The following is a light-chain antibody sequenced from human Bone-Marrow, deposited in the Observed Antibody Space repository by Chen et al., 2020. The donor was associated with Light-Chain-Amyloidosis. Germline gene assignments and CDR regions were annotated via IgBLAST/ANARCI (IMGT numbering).Light chain of an antibody. Sequence: SYDLPQPPSVSVSPGPPGRITCSGDDLPTKYAYWYQQKPGQAPVLVIHRDTERPSGISERFSGSSSGTTATLTISGVQAEDEADYHCQSADSSGTYEVIFGGGTKLTVL. J-gene: IGLJ2*01. CDR2: RDT. V-gene: IGLV3-25*03. CDR1: DLPTKY. CDR3: QSADSSGTYEVI.